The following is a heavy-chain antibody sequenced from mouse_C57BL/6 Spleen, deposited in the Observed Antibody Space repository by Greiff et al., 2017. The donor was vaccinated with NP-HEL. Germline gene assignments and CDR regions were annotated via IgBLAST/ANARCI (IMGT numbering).Heavy chain of an antibody. CDR3: AYYGKRDGYFDV. D-gene: IGHD2-1*01. J-gene: IGHJ1*03. V-gene: IGHV1-81*01. Sequence: VQLQESGAELARPGASVKLSCKASGYTFTSYGISWVKQRPGQGLEWIGEIYPRSGNTYYNEKFKGKATLTADKSSSTAYMELRSLTSEDSAVYVCAYYGKRDGYFDVWGTGTTVTVSS. CDR2: IYPRSGNT. CDR1: GYTFTSYG.